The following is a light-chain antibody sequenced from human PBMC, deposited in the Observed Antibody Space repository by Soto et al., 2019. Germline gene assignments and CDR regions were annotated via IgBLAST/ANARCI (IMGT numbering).Light chain of an antibody. CDR2: DAS. CDR1: ERISHS. CDR3: QLSQQRSSWPPIA. Sequence: EIVLTQSPATLSLSPGNRVTLSFRANERISHSLAWYQQKPGQAPRILIYDASFRATGIPERFSGSGSGTDFTLSISSLEPEDFAVYYCQLSQQRSSWPPIAFGQGTRLEIK. J-gene: IGKJ5*01. V-gene: IGKV3-11*01.